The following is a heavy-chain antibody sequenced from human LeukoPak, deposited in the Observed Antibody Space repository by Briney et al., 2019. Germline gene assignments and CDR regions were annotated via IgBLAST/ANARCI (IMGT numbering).Heavy chain of an antibody. D-gene: IGHD2-21*02. J-gene: IGHJ4*02. V-gene: IGHV4-34*01. CDR1: GGSFSGYY. Sequence: SETLSLTCAVYGGSFSGYYWSWIRQPPGKGLEWIGEINHSGSTNYNPSLKSRVTISVDTSKNQFALKLSSVTAADTAVYYCARWGVVTAFFDYWGQGTLVTVSS. CDR2: INHSGST. CDR3: ARWGVVTAFFDY.